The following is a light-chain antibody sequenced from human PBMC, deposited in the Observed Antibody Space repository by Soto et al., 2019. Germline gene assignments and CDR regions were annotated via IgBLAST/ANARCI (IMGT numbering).Light chain of an antibody. J-gene: IGLJ1*01. V-gene: IGLV2-14*01. Sequence: QSALTQPASVSVSPGQSITISCTGTSSDVGGYNYVSWYQQHPGKAPKFMIYDVSNRPSGVSNRFSGSKSGNTASLTISGLQAEDEADYYCISYTTSNTRQIVFGTGTKLTVL. CDR1: SSDVGGYNY. CDR2: DVS. CDR3: ISYTTSNTRQIV.